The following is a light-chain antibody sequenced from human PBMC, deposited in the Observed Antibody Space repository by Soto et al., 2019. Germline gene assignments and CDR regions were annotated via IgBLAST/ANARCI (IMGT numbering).Light chain of an antibody. CDR1: QGINTY. V-gene: IGKV1-27*01. CDR3: QKYNRAPIT. Sequence: DIQMTQSPSSLSASVGDRVTITCRASQGINTYLAWYQQKPGKVPKLLIYAASTLQSGVPSRFSGSGSGTDFTLTISSLQPEDVATYYCQKYNRAPITFGKGTRLEIK. J-gene: IGKJ5*01. CDR2: AAS.